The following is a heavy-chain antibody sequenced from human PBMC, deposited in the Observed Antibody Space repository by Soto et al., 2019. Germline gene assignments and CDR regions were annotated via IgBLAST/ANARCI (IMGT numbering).Heavy chain of an antibody. J-gene: IGHJ6*02. CDR2: IVVGSGNT. Sequence: SVKVSCKASGFTFTSSAVQWVRQARGQRLEWIGWIVVGSGNTNYAQKFQERVTITRDMSTSTAYMELSSLRSEDTAVYYCVASSRTTYYDFWSGYWSYYYYGMDVWGQGTTVTVSS. D-gene: IGHD3-3*01. CDR3: VASSRTTYYDFWSGYWSYYYYGMDV. CDR1: GFTFTSSA. V-gene: IGHV1-58*01.